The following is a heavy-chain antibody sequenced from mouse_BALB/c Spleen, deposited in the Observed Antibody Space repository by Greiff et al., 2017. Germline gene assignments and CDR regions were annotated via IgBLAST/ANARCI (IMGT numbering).Heavy chain of an antibody. D-gene: IGHD2-14*01. V-gene: IGHV5-9-3*01. CDR2: ISSGGSYT. CDR1: GFTFSSYA. J-gene: IGHJ4*01. CDR3: ARNYRYGHYYAMDY. Sequence: EVKLVESGGGLVKPGGSLKLSCAASGFTFSSYAMSWVRQTPEKRLEWVATISSGGSYTYYPDSVKGRFTISRDNAKNTLYLQMSSLRSEDTAMYYCARNYRYGHYYAMDYWGQGTSVTVSS.